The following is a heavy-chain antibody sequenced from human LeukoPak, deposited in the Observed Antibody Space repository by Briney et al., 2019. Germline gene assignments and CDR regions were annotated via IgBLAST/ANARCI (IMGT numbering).Heavy chain of an antibody. Sequence: PSETLSLTCTVSGGSISSGDYYWSWIRQPPGKGLEWIGYIYYSGSTYYNPSLKSRVTISVDTSKNQFSLKLSSVTAADTAVYYCAGVHYDILTWYYFDYWGQGTLVTVSS. CDR2: IYYSGST. D-gene: IGHD3-9*01. CDR1: GGSISSGDYY. V-gene: IGHV4-30-4*01. CDR3: AGVHYDILTWYYFDY. J-gene: IGHJ4*02.